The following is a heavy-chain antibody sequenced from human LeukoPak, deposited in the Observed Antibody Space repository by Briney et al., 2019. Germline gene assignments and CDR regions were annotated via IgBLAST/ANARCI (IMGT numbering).Heavy chain of an antibody. CDR1: GFTFSPYV. Sequence: GGSLRLSCAASGFTFSPYVMHWVRQAPGEGLEWVSSITSSASDISYADSVKGRFTVSRDNAKNSLYLRMNSLRVEDTAVYYCAREFYYGSGSDYWGQGTLVTVSS. V-gene: IGHV3-21*01. J-gene: IGHJ4*02. CDR2: ITSSASDI. D-gene: IGHD3-10*01. CDR3: AREFYYGSGSDY.